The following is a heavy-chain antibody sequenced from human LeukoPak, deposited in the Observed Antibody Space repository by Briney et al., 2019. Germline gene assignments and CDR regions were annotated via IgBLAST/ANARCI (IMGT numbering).Heavy chain of an antibody. D-gene: IGHD5-18*01. Sequence: SGGSLRLSCAASGFTFSSYSMNWVRQAPGKGLEWVPYISSSSSTIYYADSVKGRFTISRDNAKNSLYLQMNSLRDEDTAVYYCARGEYSYGYGYYYYGMDVWGQGTTVTVSS. CDR3: ARGEYSYGYGYYYYGMDV. V-gene: IGHV3-48*02. J-gene: IGHJ6*02. CDR2: ISSSSSTI. CDR1: GFTFSSYS.